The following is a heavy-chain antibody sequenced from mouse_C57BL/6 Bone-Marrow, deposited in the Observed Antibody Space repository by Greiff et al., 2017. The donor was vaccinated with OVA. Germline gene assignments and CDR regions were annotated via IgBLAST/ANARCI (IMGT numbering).Heavy chain of an antibody. J-gene: IGHJ3*01. Sequence: EVQLQQSGPELVKPGASVKIPCKASGYTFTDYNMDWVKQSHGKSLEWIGDINPNNGGTIYNQKFKGKATLTVDKSSSTAYMELRSLTSEDTAVYYCARKGHYYGSTWFAYWGQGTLVTVSA. CDR2: INPNNGGT. CDR3: ARKGHYYGSTWFAY. V-gene: IGHV1-18*01. D-gene: IGHD1-1*01. CDR1: GYTFTDYN.